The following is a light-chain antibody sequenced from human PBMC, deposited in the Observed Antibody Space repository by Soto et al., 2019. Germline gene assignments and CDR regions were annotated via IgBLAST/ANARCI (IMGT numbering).Light chain of an antibody. Sequence: DIQMTQSPSSLSASVGDEVTITCRASQTIMTYLNWYQLKPGKPPRLLIYAASSLQSGVPSRFSGSRSGPDFTLTISSLQPEDFATYYCQQSYSSPPTFGQGTKVDI. V-gene: IGKV1-39*01. CDR2: AAS. J-gene: IGKJ1*01. CDR3: QQSYSSPPT. CDR1: QTIMTY.